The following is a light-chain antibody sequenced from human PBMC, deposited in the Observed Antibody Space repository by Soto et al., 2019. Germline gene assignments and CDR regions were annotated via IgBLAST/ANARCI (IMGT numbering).Light chain of an antibody. CDR2: DVD. Sequence: QSALTQPASVSGSPGQSITISCTGTSSDGGVKDYVSWYQHHPGKAPKLMIYDVDYRPSGVSNRFSGSKSGNTASLTISGLRAEDEADYYCSSYTGSLVVFGGGTKLTVL. J-gene: IGLJ2*01. CDR3: SSYTGSLVV. CDR1: SSDGGVKDY. V-gene: IGLV2-14*03.